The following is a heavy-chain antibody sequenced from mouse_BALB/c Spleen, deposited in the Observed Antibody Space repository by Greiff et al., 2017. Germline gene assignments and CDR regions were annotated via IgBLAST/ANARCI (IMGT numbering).Heavy chain of an antibody. V-gene: IGHV1-54*01. CDR1: GYAFTNYL. CDR2: INPGSGGT. Sequence: QVQLQQSGAELVRPGTSVKVSCKASGYAFTNYLIEWVKQRPGQGLEWIGVINPGSGGTNYNEKFKGKATLTADKSSSTAYMQLSSLTSDDSAVYFCARGGGRYAMDYWGQGTSVTVSS. CDR3: ARGGGRYAMDY. J-gene: IGHJ4*01.